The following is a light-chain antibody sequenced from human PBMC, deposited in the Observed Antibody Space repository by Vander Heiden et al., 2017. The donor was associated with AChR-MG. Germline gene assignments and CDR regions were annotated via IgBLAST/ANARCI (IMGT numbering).Light chain of an antibody. J-gene: IGLJ7*01. CDR3: QVWHTTSDHPV. Sequence: SYALTQPPSVSVAPGQTARVTCGGNNIGSESVHWYQKRPGQAPVLVVYDDIHRPSGIPERFSGSNSGNTATLTISRVEAGDEADYYCQVWHTTSDHPVFGGGTQLTGL. V-gene: IGLV3-21*02. CDR1: NIGSES. CDR2: DDI.